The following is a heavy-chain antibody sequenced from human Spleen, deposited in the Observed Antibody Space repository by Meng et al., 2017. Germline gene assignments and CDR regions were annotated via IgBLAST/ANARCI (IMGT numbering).Heavy chain of an antibody. V-gene: IGHV5-51*01. CDR2: IYPGDSDT. J-gene: IGHJ6*02. Sequence: GESLKISCKGSEYSFSTYWIAWVRQMSGKGLEWMGIIYPGDSDTRYSPSFQGQVTISADNSITTAYLQWSSLKASDTAIYYCARHEGYCSSTSCGNTMDVWGQGTTVTVSS. D-gene: IGHD2-2*01. CDR1: EYSFSTYW. CDR3: ARHEGYCSSTSCGNTMDV.